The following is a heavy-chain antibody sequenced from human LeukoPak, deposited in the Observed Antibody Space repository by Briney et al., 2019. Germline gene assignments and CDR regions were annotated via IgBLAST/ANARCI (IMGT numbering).Heavy chain of an antibody. D-gene: IGHD5-24*01. CDR3: ARDLGRDGYNYYS. J-gene: IGHJ4*02. CDR2: INPNSGGT. V-gene: IGHV1-2*06. Sequence: ASVKVSCKASGYTFTGYYMHWVRQAPGQGLEWMGRINPNSGGTNYAQKFQGRVTMTRDPSISTAYMEVSSLRSDDTAVYYCARDLGRDGYNYYSWGQGTLVTVS. CDR1: GYTFTGYY.